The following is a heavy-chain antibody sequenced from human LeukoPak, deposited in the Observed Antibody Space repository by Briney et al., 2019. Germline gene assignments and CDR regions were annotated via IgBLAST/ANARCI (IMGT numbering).Heavy chain of an antibody. CDR1: GYTLTELS. J-gene: IGHJ4*02. Sequence: ASVKVSCKVSGYTLTELSMHWVRQAPGKGLEWMGGFDPEDGETIYAQKFQGRVTMTEDTSTDTAYMELSSLRSEDTAVYYCATVLGYLDWFRFDYWGQGTLVTVSS. CDR3: ATVLGYLDWFRFDY. CDR2: FDPEDGET. D-gene: IGHD3-9*01. V-gene: IGHV1-24*01.